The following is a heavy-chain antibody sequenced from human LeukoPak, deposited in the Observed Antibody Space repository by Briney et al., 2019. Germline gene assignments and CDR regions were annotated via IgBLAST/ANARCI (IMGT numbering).Heavy chain of an antibody. D-gene: IGHD6-19*01. J-gene: IGHJ4*02. CDR1: GFTFSDYG. V-gene: IGHV3-7*02. CDR2: IKPDGSEK. Sequence: GGSLRLSCAASGFTFSDYGMHWVRQAPGKGLEWVAHIKPDGSEKYYVDSVKGRFTFARDSDKNSVYLQMNSLRAEDTAVYYCARQLFTSGYYWGYWGQGTLVSVSS. CDR3: ARQLFTSGYYWGY.